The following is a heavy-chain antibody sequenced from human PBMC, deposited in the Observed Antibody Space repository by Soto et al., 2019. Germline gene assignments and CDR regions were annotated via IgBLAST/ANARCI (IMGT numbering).Heavy chain of an antibody. J-gene: IGHJ4*02. V-gene: IGHV1-18*04. D-gene: IGHD6-13*01. Sequence: ASVKVSCKASGYTFTSYGISWLRQAPGQGLEWMGWISAYNGNTNYAQKLQGRVTVTTDTSTSTAYMELRSLRSDDTAVYYCARAGRQQLVTPFDYWGQGTLVTVSS. CDR3: ARAGRQQLVTPFDY. CDR2: ISAYNGNT. CDR1: GYTFTSYG.